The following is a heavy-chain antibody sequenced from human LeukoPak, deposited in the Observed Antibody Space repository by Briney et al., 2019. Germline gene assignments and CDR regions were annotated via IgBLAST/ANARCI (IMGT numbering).Heavy chain of an antibody. Sequence: GGSLRLSCAASGFTFDDYGMSWVRQAPGKGLEWVSSISTTSTYMDYADSVKGRFTISRDNAKNSLYLQMNSLRAEDTAVYFCARVTEMATFTRYYFDYWGQGTLVTVSS. V-gene: IGHV3-21*01. D-gene: IGHD5-24*01. J-gene: IGHJ4*02. CDR2: ISTTSTYM. CDR1: GFTFDDYG. CDR3: ARVTEMATFTRYYFDY.